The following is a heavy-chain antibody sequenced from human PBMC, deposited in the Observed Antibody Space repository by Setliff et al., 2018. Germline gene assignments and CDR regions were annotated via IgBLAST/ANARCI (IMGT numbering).Heavy chain of an antibody. J-gene: IGHJ4*02. D-gene: IGHD3-3*01. CDR1: GFTFSNYA. Sequence: GGSLRLSCAASGFTFSNYAMSWVRQAPGKGLEWVSAIDESGGGTYYADSMKGRFTISRDNSKNTLYLQMNSLRAEDTAVYYCARDFGPSKNYNFWSGYVDYWGQGTLVTVSS. CDR3: ARDFGPSKNYNFWSGYVDY. V-gene: IGHV3-23*01. CDR2: IDESGGGT.